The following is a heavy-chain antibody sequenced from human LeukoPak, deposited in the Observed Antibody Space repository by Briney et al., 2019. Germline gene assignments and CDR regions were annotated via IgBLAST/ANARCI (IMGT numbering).Heavy chain of an antibody. CDR1: GGSISSGGYY. V-gene: IGHV4-31*03. J-gene: IGHJ2*01. Sequence: PSETLSLTCTVSGGSISSGGYYWSWIRQHPGKGLEWIGYIYYSGSTYYNPSLRSRVTISVDTFKNQFSLKLSSVTAADTAVYYCASLEWFGELLYPNWYFDLWGRGTLVTVSS. D-gene: IGHD3-10*01. CDR3: ASLEWFGELLYPNWYFDL. CDR2: IYYSGST.